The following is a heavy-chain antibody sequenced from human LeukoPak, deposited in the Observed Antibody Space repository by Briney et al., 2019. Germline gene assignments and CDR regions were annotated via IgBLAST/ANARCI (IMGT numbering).Heavy chain of an antibody. D-gene: IGHD4-17*01. V-gene: IGHV3-15*01. J-gene: IGHJ4*02. CDR3: TTECYYGDYLFDY. CDR1: GFTFSNAW. CDR2: IKSKTDGGTT. Sequence: GGSLRLSCAASGFTFSNAWMSWVRQAPGKGLEWVGRIKSKTDGGTTDYAAPVKGRFTISRDDSKNTLYLQMNSLKTEDTAVYYCTTECYYGDYLFDYWGQGTLVTVSS.